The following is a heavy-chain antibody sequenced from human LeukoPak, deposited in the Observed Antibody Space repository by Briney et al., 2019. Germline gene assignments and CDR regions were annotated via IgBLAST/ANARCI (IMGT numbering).Heavy chain of an antibody. J-gene: IGHJ5*01. CDR1: GFTFSSYA. V-gene: IGHV3-23*01. D-gene: IGHD6-13*01. Sequence: GGSLRLSCAASGFTFSSYAMSWVRQAPGKGLEWASGISSSGSGGSTYYADSVKGRFTIPRDNSKNTLYLQINSVRAEDTAVYYCARAYSSSWYDFWGQGTLVTVSS. CDR3: ARAYSSSWYDF. CDR2: ISSSGSGGST.